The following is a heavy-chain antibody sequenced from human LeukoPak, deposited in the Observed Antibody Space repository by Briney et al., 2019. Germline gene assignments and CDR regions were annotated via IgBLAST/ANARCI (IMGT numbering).Heavy chain of an antibody. Sequence: GASVKVSRKASGYTFTNYGVSWVRQAPGQGLEWMGWISPYNGNTDYAQKLQGRVTMTTDTSTSTAYMDLRSLRSDDTAVYYCARGGLGYCSGGSCPSNWFDPWGQGTLVTVSS. CDR1: GYTFTNYG. CDR3: ARGGLGYCSGGSCPSNWFDP. D-gene: IGHD2-15*01. CDR2: ISPYNGNT. V-gene: IGHV1-18*01. J-gene: IGHJ5*02.